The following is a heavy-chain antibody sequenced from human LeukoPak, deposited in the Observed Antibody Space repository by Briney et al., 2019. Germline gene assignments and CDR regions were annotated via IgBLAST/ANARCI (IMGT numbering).Heavy chain of an antibody. Sequence: GGSLRLSCAASGFTFSSYSMNWVRQAPGKGLEWVSSISSSSSYIYYADSVKGRFTISRDNAKNSLYLQMNSLRAEDTAVYYCARGIGSGSGLTDYWGQGTLVTVSS. V-gene: IGHV3-21*01. J-gene: IGHJ4*02. D-gene: IGHD3-10*01. CDR2: ISSSSSYI. CDR1: GFTFSSYS. CDR3: ARGIGSGSGLTDY.